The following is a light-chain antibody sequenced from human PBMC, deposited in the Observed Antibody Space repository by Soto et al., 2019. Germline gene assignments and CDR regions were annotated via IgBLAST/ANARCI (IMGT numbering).Light chain of an antibody. Sequence: ETVLTQSPGTVSLYPGERATLSCTTSQSVRSNYLAWYQQKPGQAPRLVVYGVFNRATGIPDRFSGSGSGTDFTVSLSGVEPEDSAVYYCQHYDGSPLTFGQGTKLEI. V-gene: IGKV3-20*01. CDR1: QSVRSNY. J-gene: IGKJ2*01. CDR3: QHYDGSPLT. CDR2: GVF.